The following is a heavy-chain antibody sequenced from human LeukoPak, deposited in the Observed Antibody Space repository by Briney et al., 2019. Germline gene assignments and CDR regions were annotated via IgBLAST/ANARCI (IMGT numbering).Heavy chain of an antibody. CDR3: ARGRGWLYFDY. D-gene: IGHD6-19*01. CDR2: IYSGGST. J-gene: IGHJ4*02. CDR1: GFTVSSNY. Sequence: GGSLRLSCAASGFTVSSNYMTWVRQAPGKGLEWVSVIYSGGSTYDADSVKGRFTISRDDSKNTLYFQMNSLRAQDTAVYYCARGRGWLYFDYWGQGTLVTVSS. V-gene: IGHV3-66*01.